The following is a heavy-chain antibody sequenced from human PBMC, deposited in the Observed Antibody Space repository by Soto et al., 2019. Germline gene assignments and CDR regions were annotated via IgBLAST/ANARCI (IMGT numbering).Heavy chain of an antibody. J-gene: IGHJ3*02. D-gene: IGHD6-19*01. Sequence: GGSLRLSCAASGFTFSSYWMSWVRQAPGKGLEWVANIKQDGSEKYYVDSVKGRFTISRDNAKNSLYLQMNSLRAEDTAVYYCVRWLGIRAFDIWGQGTMVTVSS. CDR1: GFTFSSYW. CDR2: IKQDGSEK. CDR3: VRWLGIRAFDI. V-gene: IGHV3-7*03.